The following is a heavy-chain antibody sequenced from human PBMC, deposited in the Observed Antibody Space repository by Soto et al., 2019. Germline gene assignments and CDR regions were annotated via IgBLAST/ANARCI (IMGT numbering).Heavy chain of an antibody. D-gene: IGHD4-17*01. V-gene: IGHV4-39*01. Sequence: SETLSLTCTVSGGSISSSSYYWGWIRQPPGKGLEWIGSIYYSGSTYYNPSLKSRVTISVDTSKNQFSLKLSSVTAEDTAVYYCARVRLGSGDIDYWGQGALVTVSS. J-gene: IGHJ4*02. CDR2: IYYSGST. CDR1: GGSISSSSYY. CDR3: ARVRLGSGDIDY.